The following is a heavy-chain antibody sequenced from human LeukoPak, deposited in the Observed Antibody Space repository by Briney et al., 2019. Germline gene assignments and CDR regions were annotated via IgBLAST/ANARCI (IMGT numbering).Heavy chain of an antibody. CDR1: GFTFSSYE. Sequence: GGSLRLSCAASGFTFSSYEMSWVRQAPGKGLEWVSYISSSGSTIYYADSVKGRFTISRDDAKNSLYLQMNSLRAEDTAVYYCAELGITMIGGVWGKGTTVTISS. D-gene: IGHD3-10*02. V-gene: IGHV3-48*03. CDR3: AELGITMIGGV. J-gene: IGHJ6*04. CDR2: ISSSGSTI.